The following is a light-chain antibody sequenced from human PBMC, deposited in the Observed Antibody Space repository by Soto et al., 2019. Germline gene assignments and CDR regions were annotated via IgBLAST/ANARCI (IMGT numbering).Light chain of an antibody. V-gene: IGKV1-5*03. J-gene: IGKJ3*01. CDR1: QTIDGW. Sequence: DIQMTQSPSTLSASVGDRVNITCRASQTIDGWLAWYQQKSGKAPKLLVPRASDLQTGVPSMFSGSGSGTEFTLTISSLQTDDFATYYCQQYNSYFFTFGPGTKVDVK. CDR2: RAS. CDR3: QQYNSYFFT.